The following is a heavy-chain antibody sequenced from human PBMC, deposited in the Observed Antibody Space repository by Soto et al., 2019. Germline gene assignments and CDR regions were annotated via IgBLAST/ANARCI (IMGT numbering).Heavy chain of an antibody. Sequence: ASVKVSCKASGYTFTGYGISWVRQAPGQGLEWMGWISAYNGNTNYAQKLQGRVTMTTDTSTSTAYMELRSLRSDDTAVYYCATVVQAAQYGSGWFDPWGQGTLVTVSS. CDR1: GYTFTGYG. CDR3: ATVVQAAQYGSGWFDP. V-gene: IGHV1-18*01. CDR2: ISAYNGNT. J-gene: IGHJ5*02. D-gene: IGHD2-2*01.